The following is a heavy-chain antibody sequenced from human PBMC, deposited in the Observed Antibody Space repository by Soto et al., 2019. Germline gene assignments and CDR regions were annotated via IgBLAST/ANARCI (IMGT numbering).Heavy chain of an antibody. Sequence: ASVKVSCKASGYTFTSYGISWVRQAPGQGLEWMGWISAYNGNTNYAQKLQGRVTMTTDTSTSTAYMELRSLRSDDTAVYYCARDRYDDGDYVTYDYWGQGTLVTVSS. V-gene: IGHV1-18*01. D-gene: IGHD4-17*01. CDR2: ISAYNGNT. J-gene: IGHJ4*02. CDR3: ARDRYDDGDYVTYDY. CDR1: GYTFTSYG.